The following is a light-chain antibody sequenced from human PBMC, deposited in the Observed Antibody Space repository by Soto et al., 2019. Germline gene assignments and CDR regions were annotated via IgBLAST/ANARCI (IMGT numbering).Light chain of an antibody. CDR1: QSLVDSAGNTY. J-gene: IGKJ3*01. V-gene: IGKV2-30*01. CDR3: MQGTRWPFT. CDR2: KVS. Sequence: DVVMTQSPLALLVTLGQAASISCRSSQSLVDSAGNTYLSWFQQRPGQSPRRLIDKVSNRDSGVTDRFSGSGSGTDFTLKISRVEAEDVGVYYCMQGTRWPFTFGPGTKVYIK.